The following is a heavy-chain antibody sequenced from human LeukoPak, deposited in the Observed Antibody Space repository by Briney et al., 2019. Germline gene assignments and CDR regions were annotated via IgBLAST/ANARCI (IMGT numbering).Heavy chain of an antibody. Sequence: GGSLRLSCAASGFTFSSYAMSWVRQAPGKGLEWVSGISASGDITYYVDSLKGRFTISRDNAKNSLYLQMNSLRVEDTAFYYCARDRGSGSYSYWYFDLWGRGTLVTVSS. D-gene: IGHD3-10*01. CDR2: ISASGDIT. CDR3: ARDRGSGSYSYWYFDL. CDR1: GFTFSSYA. J-gene: IGHJ2*01. V-gene: IGHV3-23*01.